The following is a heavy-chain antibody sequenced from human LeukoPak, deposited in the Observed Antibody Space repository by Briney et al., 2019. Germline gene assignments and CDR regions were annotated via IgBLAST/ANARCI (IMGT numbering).Heavy chain of an antibody. CDR1: GYTFTSYD. CDR3: ARVVIRGTTGDGGDY. D-gene: IGHD1-14*01. CDR2: MNPNSGNT. J-gene: IGHJ4*02. V-gene: IGHV1-8*01. Sequence: ASVKVSCKASGYTFTSYDINRVRQATGRGLEWMGWMNPNSGNTGYAQKFQGRVTMTRDTSITTAYMQLSSLGSEDTAVYYCARVVIRGTTGDGGDYWGQGTLVTVYS.